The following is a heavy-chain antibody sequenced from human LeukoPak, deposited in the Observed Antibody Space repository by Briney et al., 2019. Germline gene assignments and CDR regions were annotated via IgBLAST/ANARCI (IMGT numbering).Heavy chain of an antibody. Sequence: GGSLRLSCAASGFNVSNSYLSWVRQAPRKALEWVSVIYSNENTYYADSVKGRFTISRDGSNNMLYLQMNSLRAEDTAVYYCARASWGYEFDYWGQGTLVTVSS. CDR2: IYSNENT. CDR3: ARASWGYEFDY. D-gene: IGHD7-27*01. CDR1: GFNVSNSY. V-gene: IGHV3-53*01. J-gene: IGHJ4*02.